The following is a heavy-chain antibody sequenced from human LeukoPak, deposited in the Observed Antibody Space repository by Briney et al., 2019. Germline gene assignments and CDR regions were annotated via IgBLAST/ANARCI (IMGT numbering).Heavy chain of an antibody. V-gene: IGHV3-74*01. CDR2: INTDGSST. J-gene: IGHJ5*02. CDR3: ARVYLANCGSELGS. Sequence: PGGSLRLSCAASGFTLSCYWMHWVRQAPGKGLVWVSRINTDGSSTSYADSVKGRFTISRDNAKNTLYLQMNSLRAEDTAVYYCARVYLANCGSELGSWGQGTLVTVSS. CDR1: GFTLSCYW. D-gene: IGHD7-27*01.